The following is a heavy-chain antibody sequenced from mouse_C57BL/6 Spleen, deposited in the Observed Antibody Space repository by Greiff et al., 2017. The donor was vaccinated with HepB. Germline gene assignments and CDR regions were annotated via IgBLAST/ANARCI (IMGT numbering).Heavy chain of an antibody. D-gene: IGHD2-1*01. CDR2: IFPGSGST. J-gene: IGHJ4*01. V-gene: IGHV1-75*01. CDR1: GYTFTDYY. CDR3: ARGDYGNYVSMDY. Sequence: VQLLQSGPELVKPGASVKISCKASGYTFTDYYINWVKQRPGQGLEWIGWIFPGSGSTYYNEKFKGKATLTVDKSSSTAYMLLSSLTSEDSAVYVWARGDYGNYVSMDYWGQGTSVTVSS.